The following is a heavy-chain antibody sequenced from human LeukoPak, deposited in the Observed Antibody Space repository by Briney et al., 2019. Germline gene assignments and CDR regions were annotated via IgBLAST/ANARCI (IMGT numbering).Heavy chain of an antibody. CDR3: ARYRIGCGGGCYSLVDY. D-gene: IGHD2-21*02. CDR2: ISAYNGNT. CDR1: GYTFTSYG. V-gene: IGHV1-18*01. J-gene: IGHJ4*02. Sequence: ASVKVSCKASGYTFTSYGISWVRQAPGQGLEWMGWISAYNGNTNYAQKLQGRVTMTTDTSTSTAYMELRSLRSDDTAVYYCARYRIGCGGGCYSLVDYWGQGTLVTVSS.